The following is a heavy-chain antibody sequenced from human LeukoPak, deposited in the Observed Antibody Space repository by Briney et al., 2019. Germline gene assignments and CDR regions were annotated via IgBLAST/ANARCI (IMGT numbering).Heavy chain of an antibody. Sequence: GGSLRLSCAASGFTVSSNYMSWVRQAPGKGLEWVAFIRYDGSNKYYADSVKGRFTISRDNSKNTLYLQMNSLRAEDTAVYYCAKGGEQVTWNFQNWGQGTLVTVSS. V-gene: IGHV3-30*02. J-gene: IGHJ1*01. CDR3: AKGGEQVTWNFQN. CDR1: GFTVSSNY. D-gene: IGHD1/OR15-1a*01. CDR2: IRYDGSNK.